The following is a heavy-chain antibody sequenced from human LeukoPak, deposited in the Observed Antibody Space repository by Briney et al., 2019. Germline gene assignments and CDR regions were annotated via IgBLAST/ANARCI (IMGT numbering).Heavy chain of an antibody. CDR1: GGSFSGYY. CDR3: ARGQGLRYFDV. D-gene: IGHD3-9*01. J-gene: IGHJ6*04. V-gene: IGHV4-34*01. Sequence: PSETLSLTCAVYGGSFSGYYWSWIRQPPGKGLEWIGEINHSGSTNYNPSLKSRVTISVDTSKNQFSLKLSSVTAADTAVYYCARGQGLRYFDVWGKGTTVTVSS. CDR2: INHSGST.